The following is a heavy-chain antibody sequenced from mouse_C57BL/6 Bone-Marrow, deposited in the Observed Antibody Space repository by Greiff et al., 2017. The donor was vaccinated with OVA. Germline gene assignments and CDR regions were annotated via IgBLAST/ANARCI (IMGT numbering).Heavy chain of an antibody. CDR1: GFNIKDYY. V-gene: IGHV14-2*01. J-gene: IGHJ2*01. D-gene: IGHD1-1*01. CDR2: IDPEDGET. Sequence: EVQLVESGAELVKPGASVKLSCTASGFNIKDYYMHWVKQRTEQGLEWIGRIDPEDGETKYAPKVQGKATITADTASNTAYLQLSSLTSEDTAVYYCARPLNLLLRSFDYWGQGTTLTVSS. CDR3: ARPLNLLLRSFDY.